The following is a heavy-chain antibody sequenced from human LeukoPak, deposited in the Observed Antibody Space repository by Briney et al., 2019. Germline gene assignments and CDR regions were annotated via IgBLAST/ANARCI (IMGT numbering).Heavy chain of an antibody. V-gene: IGHV1-2*02. CDR2: INPNSGGT. J-gene: IGHJ4*02. CDR3: ARESARGPRGFDY. CDR1: GYTFTGYY. Sequence: ASVKVSCKASGYTFTGYYMHWVRQAPGQGPEWMGWINPNSGGTNYAQKFQGRVTMTRDTSISTAYMELSRLRSDDTAVYYCARESARGPRGFDYWGQGTLVTVSS.